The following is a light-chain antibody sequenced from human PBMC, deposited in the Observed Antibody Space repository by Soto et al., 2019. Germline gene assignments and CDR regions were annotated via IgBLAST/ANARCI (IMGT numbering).Light chain of an antibody. CDR3: QHYNDWPWT. V-gene: IGKV3-15*01. CDR2: DTS. CDR1: HSVGST. J-gene: IGKJ1*01. Sequence: ETVLTQSPATLSVSTGARATLARRASHSVGSTLAWYQQNPGQAPRPLMYDTSTRAAGIPPRFSGSGSGTEFTLTTTSLQSDDFAVYYCQHYNDWPWTVGQGTK.